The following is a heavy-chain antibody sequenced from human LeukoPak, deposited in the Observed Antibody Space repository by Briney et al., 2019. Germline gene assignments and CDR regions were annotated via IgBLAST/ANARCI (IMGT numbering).Heavy chain of an antibody. CDR2: ISYDGSNK. J-gene: IGHJ6*02. CDR1: GFTFSSYG. D-gene: IGHD6-6*01. V-gene: IGHV3-30*18. CDR3: AKDQRYSSSQRLYYYYGMDA. Sequence: PGGSLRPSCAASGFTFSSYGMHWVRQAPGKGLEWVAVISYDGSNKYYADSVKGRFTISRDNSKNTLYLQMNSLRAEDTAVYYCAKDQRYSSSQRLYYYYGMDAWGQGTTVTVSS.